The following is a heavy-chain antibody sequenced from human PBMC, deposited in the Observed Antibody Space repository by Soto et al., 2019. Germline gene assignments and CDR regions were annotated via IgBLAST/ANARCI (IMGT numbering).Heavy chain of an antibody. Sequence: PSETLSLTCTVSGVSISSGDYYWSWIRQPPGKGLEWIGYIYYSGSTYYNPSLKSRVTISVDTSKNQFSLKLSSVTAADTAVYYCARGDDYDSSGYYYAHYYYGMDVWGQGTTVTVSS. V-gene: IGHV4-30-4*01. D-gene: IGHD3-22*01. CDR2: IYYSGST. CDR1: GVSISSGDYY. CDR3: ARGDDYDSSGYYYAHYYYGMDV. J-gene: IGHJ6*02.